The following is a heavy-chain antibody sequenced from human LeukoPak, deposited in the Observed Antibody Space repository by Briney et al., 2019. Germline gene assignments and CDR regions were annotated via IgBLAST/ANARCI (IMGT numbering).Heavy chain of an antibody. CDR1: EFTFSHFA. CDR3: TRDAYNFNDFDY. CDR2: VSSHGNDG. J-gene: IGHJ4*02. D-gene: IGHD5-24*01. Sequence: PGRSLRLSCAVSEFTFSHFAMHWGRQAPGKGLEWVAVVSSHGNDGYYADSVKGRSTISRDNSKNTLYLQIDSLRAEDTAIYYCTRDAYNFNDFDYWGQGTLVTVSS. V-gene: IGHV3-30*01.